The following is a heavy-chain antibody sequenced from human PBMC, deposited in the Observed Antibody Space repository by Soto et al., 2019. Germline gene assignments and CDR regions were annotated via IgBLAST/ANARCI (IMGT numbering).Heavy chain of an antibody. CDR3: ARESRFLEWLSLNWFDP. J-gene: IGHJ5*02. V-gene: IGHV3-30-3*01. D-gene: IGHD3-3*01. Sequence: GGSLRLSCAASGFTFSTYFMHWVRQAPGKGLEWLAVISYDGSNKYYADSVKGRFTIFRDNSQNTVYLQMNSLRAEDTAVYYCARESRFLEWLSLNWFDPWGQGTLVTVSS. CDR1: GFTFSTYF. CDR2: ISYDGSNK.